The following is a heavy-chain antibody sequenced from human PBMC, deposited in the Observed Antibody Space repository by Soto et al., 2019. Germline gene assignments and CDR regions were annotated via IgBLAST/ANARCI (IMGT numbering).Heavy chain of an antibody. J-gene: IGHJ4*02. CDR3: SRSRVH. CDR1: GFTFSNSW. D-gene: IGHD6-13*01. V-gene: IGHV3-7*01. CDR2: IKEDGSLQ. Sequence: EVHLVESGGGLVQPGGSLRLSCAGSGFTFSNSWMNWVRQAPGKGLEWVATIKEDGSLQFYLDSVKGRFTISRDNAKKSVYLQMNSLRSEDPAVYYCSRSRVHWGQGVLVTVSS.